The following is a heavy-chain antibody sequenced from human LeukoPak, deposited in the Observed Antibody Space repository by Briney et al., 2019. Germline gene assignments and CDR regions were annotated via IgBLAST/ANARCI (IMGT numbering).Heavy chain of an antibody. Sequence: PGGSLRLSCAASGFTFSSYTMNWVRQPPGKGLEWVSAISGSGGSTYYADSVKGRFTISRDNSKNTLYLQMNSLRAEDTAVYYCAKGPSRVDYNDFYMDVWGKGTTVTVSS. D-gene: IGHD3-10*01. CDR1: GFTFSSYT. CDR2: ISGSGGST. V-gene: IGHV3-23*01. J-gene: IGHJ6*03. CDR3: AKGPSRVDYNDFYMDV.